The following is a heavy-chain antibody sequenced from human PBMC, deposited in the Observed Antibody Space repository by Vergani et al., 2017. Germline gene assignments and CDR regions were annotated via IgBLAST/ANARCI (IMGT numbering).Heavy chain of an antibody. V-gene: IGHV4-61*02. CDR2: IYTSGST. J-gene: IGHJ4*02. D-gene: IGHD5-18*01. Sequence: QVQLQESGPGLVKPLQTLSLTCTVPGGSISSGSYYWSWIRQPAGRRLEWIGRIYTSGSTNYNPALKRRVTISVDTSKNQFSLKLSSVTADDTAVYYCAIEHSYGLLNLLTTIWGQGTLVTVSS. CDR1: GGSISSGSYY. CDR3: AIEHSYGLLNLLTTI.